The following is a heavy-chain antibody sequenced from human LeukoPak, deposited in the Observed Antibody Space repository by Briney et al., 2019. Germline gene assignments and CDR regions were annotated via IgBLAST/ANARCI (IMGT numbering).Heavy chain of an antibody. V-gene: IGHV1-69*13. Sequence: SVKVSCKASGGTFSSYAISWVRQAPGQGLEWMGGIIPIFGTANYAQKFQGRVTITADESTSTAYMELSSLRSEDTAVYYCARSHSGSYDRKYYFDYWGQGTLVTVSS. CDR2: IIPIFGTA. J-gene: IGHJ4*02. D-gene: IGHD1-26*01. CDR1: GGTFSSYA. CDR3: ARSHSGSYDRKYYFDY.